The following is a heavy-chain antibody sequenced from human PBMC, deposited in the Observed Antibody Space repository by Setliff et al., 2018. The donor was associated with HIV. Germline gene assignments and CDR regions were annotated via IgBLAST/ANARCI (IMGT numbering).Heavy chain of an antibody. CDR3: ARDRFGVPTND. D-gene: IGHD3-3*01. Sequence: SETLSLTCTVSGGSISSGSYYWTWIRQPAGKGLEWIGQIYTTGSTKYNPSLKSRVTISADISKNEFSLNLRSVTAADTAVYFCARDRFGVPTNDWGQGILVTVSS. CDR1: GGSISSGSYY. CDR2: IYTTGST. V-gene: IGHV4-61*09. J-gene: IGHJ4*02.